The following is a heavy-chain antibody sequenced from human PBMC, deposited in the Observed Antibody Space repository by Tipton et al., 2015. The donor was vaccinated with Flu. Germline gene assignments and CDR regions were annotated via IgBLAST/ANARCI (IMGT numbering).Heavy chain of an antibody. D-gene: IGHD5-12*01. CDR1: GGSISSGSYY. CDR2: ISTSGST. Sequence: TLSLTCTVSGGSISSGSYYWSWIRQPAGKGLEWIGRISTSGSTNYNASLESRVTLSRDTSKNHISLRLRSATAADTALYYCARDLRGYSGYTGGDAFDMWGRGIMVFVSS. CDR3: ARDLRGYSGYTGGDAFDM. J-gene: IGHJ3*02. V-gene: IGHV4-61*02.